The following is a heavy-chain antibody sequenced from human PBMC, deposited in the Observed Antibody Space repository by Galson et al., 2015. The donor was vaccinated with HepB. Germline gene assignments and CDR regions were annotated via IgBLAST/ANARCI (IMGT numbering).Heavy chain of an antibody. Sequence: SVKVSCKASGYTFTTYGISWVRQAPGLGLEWMGWISPYNANTNYAQKLQGRVTMTTDTSTSTAYMELRSLRSDDTAVYYCARDREENRQLTTLDYWGQGTLVTVSS. J-gene: IGHJ4*02. CDR2: ISPYNANT. CDR1: GYTFTTYG. D-gene: IGHD2/OR15-2a*01. CDR3: ARDREENRQLTTLDY. V-gene: IGHV1-18*01.